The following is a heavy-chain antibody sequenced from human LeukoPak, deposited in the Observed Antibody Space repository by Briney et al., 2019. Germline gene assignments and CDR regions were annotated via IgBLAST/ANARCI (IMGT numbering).Heavy chain of an antibody. J-gene: IGHJ3*02. CDR3: ARESEVKAFDI. D-gene: IGHD2-21*01. V-gene: IGHV1-69*05. Sequence: APVKVSCKASGYTFTGYYMHWVRQAPGQGLEWMGGIIPIFGTANYAQKFQGRVTITTDESTSTAYMELSSLRSEDTAVYYCARESEVKAFDIWGQGTMVTVSS. CDR1: GYTFTGYY. CDR2: IIPIFGTA.